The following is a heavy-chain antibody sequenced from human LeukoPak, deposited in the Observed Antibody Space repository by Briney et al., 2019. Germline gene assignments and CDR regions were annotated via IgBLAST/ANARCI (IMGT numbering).Heavy chain of an antibody. CDR3: ARGPPMVRGVKFDY. J-gene: IGHJ4*02. V-gene: IGHV3-30*04. D-gene: IGHD3-10*01. CDR2: ISYDGSNK. Sequence: GRSLRLSCAASGFTFSSYAMHWVRQAPGKGLEWVAVISYDGSNKYYADSAKGRFTISRDNSKNTLYLQMNSLRAEDTAVYYCARGPPMVRGVKFDYWGQGTLVTVSS. CDR1: GFTFSSYA.